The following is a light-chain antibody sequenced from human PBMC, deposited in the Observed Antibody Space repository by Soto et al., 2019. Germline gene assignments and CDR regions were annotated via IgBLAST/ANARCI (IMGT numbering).Light chain of an antibody. CDR3: QQYNSYSPYT. Sequence: DILMTQSPSTLSASVGDRVTITCRASQSISSWLAWYQQKPGKGPKLLIYDASSLESGVPSRFSGSGSGTEFTLTISSLQPDDFATYYCQQYNSYSPYTFGQGTKLEIK. CDR1: QSISSW. V-gene: IGKV1-5*01. J-gene: IGKJ2*01. CDR2: DAS.